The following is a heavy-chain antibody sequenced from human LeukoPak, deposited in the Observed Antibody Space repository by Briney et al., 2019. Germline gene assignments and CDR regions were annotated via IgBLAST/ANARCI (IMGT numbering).Heavy chain of an antibody. Sequence: SETLSLTCTVSGGSISSYYWSWNRQPPGKGLEWIGYIYYSGSTNYNPSLKSRVTISVDTSKNQFSLKLSSVTAADTAVYYCARAEGTIFGVVNPSYYFDYWGQGTLVTVSS. V-gene: IGHV4-59*01. CDR1: GGSISSYY. CDR2: IYYSGST. J-gene: IGHJ4*02. D-gene: IGHD3-3*01. CDR3: ARAEGTIFGVVNPSYYFDY.